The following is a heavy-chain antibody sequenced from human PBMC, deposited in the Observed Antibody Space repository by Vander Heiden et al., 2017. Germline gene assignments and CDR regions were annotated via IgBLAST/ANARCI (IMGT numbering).Heavy chain of an antibody. J-gene: IGHJ2*01. V-gene: IGHV3-53*01. CDR3: ARKIGKQWNFWYFDL. CDR1: GFTVSSNY. D-gene: IGHD6-19*01. Sequence: EVQLVESGGGLIQPGGSLRLSCAASGFTVSSNYMSWVRQAPGKGLEWVSVIYSGGSTYYADAVKGRVTISRDNSKNTLYLQMNSLRAEDTAVYYCARKIGKQWNFWYFDLWGRGTLVTVSS. CDR2: IYSGGST.